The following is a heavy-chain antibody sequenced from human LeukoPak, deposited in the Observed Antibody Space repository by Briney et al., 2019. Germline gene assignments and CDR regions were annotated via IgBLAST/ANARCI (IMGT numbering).Heavy chain of an antibody. J-gene: IGHJ4*02. CDR1: GFTVSSNY. D-gene: IGHD4-23*01. CDR2: IYSGGST. V-gene: IGHV3-53*01. Sequence: GGSLRLSCAASGFTVSSNYMSWVRQAPGKGLEWVSVIYSGGSTYYADSVKGRFTISRDNSKNTLYLQMNSLRAEDTAVYYCARGRGDYGGNTGFDYWGQGTLVTVSS. CDR3: ARGRGDYGGNTGFDY.